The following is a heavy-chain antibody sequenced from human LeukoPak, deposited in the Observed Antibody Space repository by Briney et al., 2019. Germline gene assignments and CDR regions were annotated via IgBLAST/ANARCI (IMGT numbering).Heavy chain of an antibody. CDR3: ARHDDGGRPNWEYFQH. J-gene: IGHJ1*01. CDR1: GGSISSYY. V-gene: IGHV4-59*08. CDR2: IYYSGTT. Sequence: PSETLSLTCTVSGGSISSYYWSWIRQPPGKGLEWIGYIYYSGTTNYNPSLRSRVTISVDTSKNQISLKLRSVTAADTAAYYCARHDDGGRPNWEYFQHWGQGTLVTVSS. D-gene: IGHD4-23*01.